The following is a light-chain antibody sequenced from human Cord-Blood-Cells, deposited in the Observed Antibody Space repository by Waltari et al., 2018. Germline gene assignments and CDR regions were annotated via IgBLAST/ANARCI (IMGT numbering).Light chain of an antibody. CDR1: QSVSSN. V-gene: IGKV3-15*01. CDR3: QQYNNWPPLT. CDR2: GAS. Sequence: EIVMTQPPATLSVSTGERATLSCRASQSVSSNLAWYQQKHGQAPRLLIYGASTRATGIPARFSGSGSGKEFTLTISSLQSEDFAVYYCQQYNNWPPLTFGGGTKVEIK. J-gene: IGKJ4*01.